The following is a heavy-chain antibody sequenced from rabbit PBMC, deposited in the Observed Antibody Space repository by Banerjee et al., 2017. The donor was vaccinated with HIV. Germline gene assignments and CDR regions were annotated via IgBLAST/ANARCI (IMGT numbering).Heavy chain of an antibody. CDR2: IYVGSRGTT. J-gene: IGHJ4*01. CDR3: ARDYTVGAGDGYASFNL. D-gene: IGHD6-1*01. CDR1: GFSFSSSYY. V-gene: IGHV1S40*01. Sequence: QSLEESGGDLVKPGASLTLTCTASGFSFSSSYYMCWVRQAPGKGLEWIACIYVGSRGTTYYASWAKGRFTISKTSSTTVTLQMTSLTAADTATYFCARDYTVGAGDGYASFNLWGPGTL.